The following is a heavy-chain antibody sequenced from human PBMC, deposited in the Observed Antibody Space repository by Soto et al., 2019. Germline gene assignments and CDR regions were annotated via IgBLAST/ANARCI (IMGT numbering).Heavy chain of an antibody. V-gene: IGHV4-34*01. D-gene: IGHD1-7*01. CDR2: INHSGST. CDR1: GGSFSGYY. Sequence: SETLSLTCAVYGGSFSGYYWSWIRQPPGKGLEWIGEINHSGSTNYNPSLKSRVTISVDASKNQFSLKLSSVTAADTAVYYCARAHNWNYGWFDPWGQGTLVTVSS. J-gene: IGHJ5*02. CDR3: ARAHNWNYGWFDP.